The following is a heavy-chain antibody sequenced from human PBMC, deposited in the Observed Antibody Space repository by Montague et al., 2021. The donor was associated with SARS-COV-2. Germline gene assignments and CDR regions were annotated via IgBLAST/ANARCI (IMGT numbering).Heavy chain of an antibody. D-gene: IGHD2-2*01. CDR1: GFTFGYYA. Sequence: SLRLSCAASGFTFGYYAMYWFRQAPGKGLEWVGFITTKAYGGTSAYAASVKCTFTIARDDYKSIVYLQINSLKTEDTAVYSCPRQFGGQGYCSSTRCSDALDVWGQGTMVAVSS. J-gene: IGHJ3*01. V-gene: IGHV3-49*03. CDR2: ITTKAYGGTS. CDR3: PRQFGGQGYCSSTRCSDALDV.